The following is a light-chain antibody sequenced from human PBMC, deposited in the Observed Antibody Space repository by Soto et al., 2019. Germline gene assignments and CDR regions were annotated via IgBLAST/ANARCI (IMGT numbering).Light chain of an antibody. V-gene: IGKV1-8*01. J-gene: IGKJ1*01. CDR1: QDVSGY. CDR2: AAS. Sequence: AIRMTQSPSSLSASTGDRVTITCRASQDVSGYVAWYQQKPGKPPRLLIYAASTLQTGVPSRFSGSGSGTDFTLTITCLQSEDYATYYCQQYSSHATLGQGTKVDIK. CDR3: QQYSSHAT.